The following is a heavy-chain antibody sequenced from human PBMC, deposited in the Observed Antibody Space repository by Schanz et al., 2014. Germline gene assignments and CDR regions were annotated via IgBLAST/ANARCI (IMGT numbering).Heavy chain of an antibody. D-gene: IGHD3-3*01. CDR1: GYTFSDNY. CDR3: ARDKGGYYPFDY. CDR2: ISSSGSAM. V-gene: IGHV3-11*04. Sequence: QVQLVESGGGLVKPGGSLRLSCAASGYTFSDNYMSWFRQAPGKGLEWVSYISSSGSAMFYADSVKGRFTISRDNAKNSLYLQMNSLRAEDTAVYYCARDKGGYYPFDYWGQGTLVTVSS. J-gene: IGHJ4*02.